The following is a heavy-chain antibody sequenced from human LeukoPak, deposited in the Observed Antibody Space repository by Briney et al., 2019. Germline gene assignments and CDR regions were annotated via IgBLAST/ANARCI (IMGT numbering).Heavy chain of an antibody. CDR2: ISSGGDSI. D-gene: IGHD3-10*01. J-gene: IGHJ6*03. CDR3: ASGSYGSGFYYFYYMDV. Sequence: PGGSLRLSCAASGITFSDHYMSWIRQAPGKGLEWLSHISSGGDSIYYADSVKGRFTISRDNAKNSVSLQMNSLRAEDTAVYYCASGSYGSGFYYFYYMDVWGKGTTVTVSS. V-gene: IGHV3-11*04. CDR1: GITFSDHY.